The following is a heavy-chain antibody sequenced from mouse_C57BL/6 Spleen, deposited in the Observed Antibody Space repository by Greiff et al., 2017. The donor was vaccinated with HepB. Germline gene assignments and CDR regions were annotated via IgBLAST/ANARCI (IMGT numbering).Heavy chain of an antibody. J-gene: IGHJ3*01. CDR2: ISYSGST. D-gene: IGHD2-4*01. V-gene: IGHV3-1*01. CDR1: GYSITSGYD. CDR3: ASSYDYDEAWFAY. Sequence: DVQLQESGPGMVKPSQSLSLTCTVTGYSITSGYDWHWIRHFPGNKQEWMGYISYSGSTNYNPSLKSRISITHDTSKNHFFLKLNSVTTEDTATYYCASSYDYDEAWFAYWGQGTLVTVSA.